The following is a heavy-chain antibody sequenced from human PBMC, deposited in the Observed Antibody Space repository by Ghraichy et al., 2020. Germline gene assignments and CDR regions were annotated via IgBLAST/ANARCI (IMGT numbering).Heavy chain of an antibody. J-gene: IGHJ5*02. Sequence: ASVKVSCKASGYTFTGYYMHWVRQAPGQGLEWMGWINPNSGGTNYAQKFQGRVTMTRDTSISTAYMELSRLRSDDTAVYYCARIFDGEGGWFDPWGQGTLVTVSS. CDR3: ARIFDGEGGWFDP. CDR1: GYTFTGYY. V-gene: IGHV1-2*02. CDR2: INPNSGGT. D-gene: IGHD3-3*01.